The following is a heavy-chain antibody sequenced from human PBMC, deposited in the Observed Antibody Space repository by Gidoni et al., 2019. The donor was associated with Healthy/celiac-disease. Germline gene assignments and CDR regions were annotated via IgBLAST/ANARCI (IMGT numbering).Heavy chain of an antibody. J-gene: IGHJ4*02. CDR3: ARENDNWNYGAPGY. D-gene: IGHD1-7*01. CDR1: GFTFSSYG. Sequence: QVQLVESGGGVVQPGRSLSLSCAASGFTFSSYGMHWVRQAPGKGLEWVAVIWYDGSNKYYADSVKGRFTISRDNSKNTLYLQMNSLRAEDTAVYYCARENDNWNYGAPGYWGQGTLVTVSS. CDR2: IWYDGSNK. V-gene: IGHV3-33*01.